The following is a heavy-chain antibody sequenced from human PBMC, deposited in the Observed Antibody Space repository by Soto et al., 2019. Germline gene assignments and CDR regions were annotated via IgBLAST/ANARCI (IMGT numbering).Heavy chain of an antibody. CDR2: ISTYNGDT. V-gene: IGHV1-18*01. CDR3: ASHTGSSPEGRYYYGMDV. CDR1: GXTFARSG. D-gene: IGHD1-26*01. Sequence: ASVKVSCKASGXTFARSGISWVRQAPGQGLEWMGWISTYNGDTNYAQTFQGRVTMTTDTSTSTVHMEVRSLRSDDTAVYYCASHTGSSPEGRYYYGMDVWGQGTTVTVSS. J-gene: IGHJ6*02.